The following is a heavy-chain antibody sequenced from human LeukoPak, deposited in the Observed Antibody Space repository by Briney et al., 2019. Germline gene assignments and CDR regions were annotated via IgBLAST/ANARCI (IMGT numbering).Heavy chain of an antibody. D-gene: IGHD4-17*01. CDR3: ARVRYYGDYPGVDPFDI. CDR1: GGSISSSSYY. V-gene: IGHV4-39*07. CDR2: IYYSGST. Sequence: TSETLSLTCTVSGGSISSSSYYWGWIRQPPGKGLEWIGSIYYSGSTYYNPSLKSRVTISVDTSENQFSLKLSSVTAADTAVYYCARVRYYGDYPGVDPFDIWGQGTMVTASS. J-gene: IGHJ3*02.